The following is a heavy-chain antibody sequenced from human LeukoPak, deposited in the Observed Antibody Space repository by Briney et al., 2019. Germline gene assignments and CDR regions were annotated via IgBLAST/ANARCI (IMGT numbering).Heavy chain of an antibody. V-gene: IGHV3-30*18. CDR1: GFTFSAYW. J-gene: IGHJ4*02. Sequence: GGSLRLSCAASGFTFSAYWMSWVRQAPGKGLEWVAVISYDGSNKYYADSVKGRFTISRDNSKNTLYLQMNSLRAEDTAVYYCAKVVVPAAMGGDYFDYWGQGTLVTVSS. CDR3: AKVVVPAAMGGDYFDY. CDR2: ISYDGSNK. D-gene: IGHD2-2*01.